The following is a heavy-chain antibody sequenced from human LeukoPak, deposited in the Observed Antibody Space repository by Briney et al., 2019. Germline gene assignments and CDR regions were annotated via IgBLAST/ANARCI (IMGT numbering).Heavy chain of an antibody. CDR3: ARDSWGQQLVYYFDY. Sequence: TGGSLRLSCAASGFTFSSYAMHWVRQAPGKGLEWVAVISYDGSNKYYADSVKGRFTISRDNSKNTLYLQMNSLRAEDTAVYYCARDSWGQQLVYYFDYWGQGTLVTVSS. CDR2: ISYDGSNK. J-gene: IGHJ4*02. D-gene: IGHD6-13*01. CDR1: GFTFSSYA. V-gene: IGHV3-30*04.